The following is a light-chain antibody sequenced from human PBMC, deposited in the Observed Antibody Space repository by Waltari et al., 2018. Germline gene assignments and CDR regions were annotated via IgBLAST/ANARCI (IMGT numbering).Light chain of an antibody. CDR2: DVS. CDR1: SSDAGGYNY. V-gene: IGLV2-14*01. CDR3: SSYTSSSANVV. J-gene: IGLJ2*01. Sequence: QSALTQPASVSGSPGQSIPIPCTGTSSDAGGYNYVSWYQQHPGKAPKLMIYDVSTRPSGVSNRCSGSKSGNTASLTISGLQAEDEADYYCSSYTSSSANVVFGGGTKLTVL.